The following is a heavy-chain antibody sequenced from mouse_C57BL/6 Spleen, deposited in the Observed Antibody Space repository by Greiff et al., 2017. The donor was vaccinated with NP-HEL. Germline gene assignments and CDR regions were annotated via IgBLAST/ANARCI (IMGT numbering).Heavy chain of an antibody. Sequence: QVQLKESGAELARPGASVKLSCKASGYTFTSYGISWVKQRTGQGLEWIGEIYPRSGNTYYNEKFKGKATLTADKSSSTAYMELRSLTSEDSAVYFCARSGDSPGYAMDYWGQGTSVTVSS. CDR1: GYTFTSYG. D-gene: IGHD1-3*01. V-gene: IGHV1-81*01. CDR2: IYPRSGNT. CDR3: ARSGDSPGYAMDY. J-gene: IGHJ4*01.